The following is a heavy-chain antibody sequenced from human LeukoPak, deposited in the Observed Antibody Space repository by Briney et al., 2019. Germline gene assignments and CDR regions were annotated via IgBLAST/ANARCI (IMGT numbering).Heavy chain of an antibody. CDR1: GFTFSDYF. J-gene: IGHJ4*02. Sequence: PGGSLRLSCAASGFTFSDYFMSWIRQAPGKGLEWVSYISSSGSTIYYADSVKGRFTISRDNAKNSLYLQMNTLRAEDTAVYYCARTGQWFGEPQYTFDYWGQGTLVTVSS. CDR2: ISSSGSTI. CDR3: ARTGQWFGEPQYTFDY. D-gene: IGHD3-10*01. V-gene: IGHV3-11*01.